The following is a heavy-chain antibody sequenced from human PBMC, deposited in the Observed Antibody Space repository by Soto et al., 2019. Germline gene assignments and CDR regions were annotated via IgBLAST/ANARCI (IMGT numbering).Heavy chain of an antibody. CDR3: ARVGFRYSSGWFDGAGLSKQFDY. CDR1: GGSFSGYY. V-gene: IGHV4-34*01. Sequence: SETLSLTCAVYGGSFSGYYWSWIRQPPGKGLEWIGEINHSGSTNYNPSLKSRVTISVDTSKNQFSLKLSSVTAADTAVYYCARVGFRYSSGWFDGAGLSKQFDYWGQGTLVTVSS. J-gene: IGHJ4*02. CDR2: INHSGST. D-gene: IGHD6-19*01.